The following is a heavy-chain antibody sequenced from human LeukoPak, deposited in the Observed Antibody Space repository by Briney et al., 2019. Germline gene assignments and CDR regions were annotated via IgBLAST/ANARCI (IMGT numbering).Heavy chain of an antibody. CDR2: MYDSGST. CDR3: ARHGGSYTFDL. V-gene: IGHV4-59*01. CDR1: GGSMSSYY. J-gene: IGHJ4*02. Sequence: PSETLSLTCTVSGGSMSSYYWSWIRQPPGKGLKLIGYMYDSGSTNYNPSLKSRVTISVDTSKNQFSLRLSSVTTADTAVYYCARHGGSYTFDLWGQGVLVTVSS. D-gene: IGHD1-26*01.